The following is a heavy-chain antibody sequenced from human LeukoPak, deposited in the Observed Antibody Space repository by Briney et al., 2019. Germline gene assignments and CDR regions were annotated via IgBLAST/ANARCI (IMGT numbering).Heavy chain of an antibody. D-gene: IGHD4-23*01. CDR2: IYYSGST. V-gene: IGHV4-39*07. CDR3: VRAYGGNGVEAFDI. Sequence: SETLSLTCTVSGGSISSSSYYWGWIRQPPGKGLEWIGSIYYSGSTYYNPSLKSRVTISVDTSKNQFSLKLSSVTAADTAVYYCVRAYGGNGVEAFDIWGQGTMVTVSS. CDR1: GGSISSSSYY. J-gene: IGHJ3*02.